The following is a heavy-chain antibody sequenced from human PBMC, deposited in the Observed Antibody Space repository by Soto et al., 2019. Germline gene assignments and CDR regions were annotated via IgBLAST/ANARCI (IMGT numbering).Heavy chain of an antibody. D-gene: IGHD3-22*01. V-gene: IGHV3-30-3*01. J-gene: IGHJ4*02. CDR1: GFTFSSYA. Sequence: QVQLVESGGGVVQPGRSLRLSCAASGFTFSSYAMHWVRQAPGKGLEWVAVISYDGSNKYYADSVKGRFTISRDNSKNTLYLQMNSLRAEDTAVYYCARASNYYDSSGRISPDYFDYWGQGTLVTVSS. CDR3: ARASNYYDSSGRISPDYFDY. CDR2: ISYDGSNK.